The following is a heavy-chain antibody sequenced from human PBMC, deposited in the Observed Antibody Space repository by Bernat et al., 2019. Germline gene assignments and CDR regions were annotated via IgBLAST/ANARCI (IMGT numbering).Heavy chain of an antibody. V-gene: IGHV3-23*01. D-gene: IGHD2-15*01. CDR3: AKGVRGYSPSHFDY. J-gene: IGHJ4*02. CDR1: GFSFGGYA. Sequence: EVQLLESGGGLVQPGGSLRLSCAASGFSFGGYAMSWVRQAPGKGVEWVSGISGSGPTPSYADSVKGRFTISRDNSNNIVNLQINSLGAEDTAVYYCAKGVRGYSPSHFDYWGQGTQVVVSA. CDR2: ISGSGPTP.